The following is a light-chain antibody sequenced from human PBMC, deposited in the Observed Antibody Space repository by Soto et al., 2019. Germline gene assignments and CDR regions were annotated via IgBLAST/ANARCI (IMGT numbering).Light chain of an antibody. J-gene: IGKJ4*01. CDR1: RSVSSY. CDR2: DAS. V-gene: IGKV3-11*01. Sequence: EIVLTQSPATLSLSPGERETLSCRASRSVSSYLAWYQPKPGQAPRLLIYDASNRATGIPARFSGSGSGTDFTLTISSLEPEDFAVYYCQQRSNWPLTFGGGTKVEIK. CDR3: QQRSNWPLT.